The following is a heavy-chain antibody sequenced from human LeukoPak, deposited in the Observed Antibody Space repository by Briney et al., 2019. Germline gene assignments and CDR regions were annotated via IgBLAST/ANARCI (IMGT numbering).Heavy chain of an antibody. CDR1: GFDFDAHG. D-gene: IGHD1-26*01. Sequence: PGGSLRLSCTASGFDFDAHGMSWVRQVPGKGLEWVSGINWSGGSTGYADPLRGRFTISRDNAKNSLYLQMESLRAEDTAFYYCARAPTTSPFYFDYWGQGTLVTVSS. V-gene: IGHV3-20*04. CDR2: INWSGGST. J-gene: IGHJ4*02. CDR3: ARAPTTSPFYFDY.